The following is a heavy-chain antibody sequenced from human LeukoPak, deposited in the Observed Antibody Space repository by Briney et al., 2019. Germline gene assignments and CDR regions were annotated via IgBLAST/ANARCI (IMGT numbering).Heavy chain of an antibody. CDR2: IIPIFGTA. V-gene: IGHV1-69*13. Sequence: ASVKVSCKASGGTFSSYAISWMRQAPGQGLEWMGGIIPIFGTANYAQKFQGRVTITADESTSTAYMELSSLRSEDTAVYYCARDRRTTPYSWFDPWGQGTLVTVSS. CDR3: ARDRRTTPYSWFDP. D-gene: IGHD2-15*01. J-gene: IGHJ5*02. CDR1: GGTFSSYA.